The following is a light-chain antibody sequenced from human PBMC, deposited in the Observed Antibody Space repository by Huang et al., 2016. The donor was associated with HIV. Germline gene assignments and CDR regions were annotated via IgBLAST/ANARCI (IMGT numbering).Light chain of an antibody. Sequence: DIVMTQSPDSLAVSLGEEATINCKSSQSVLYRSNNKNYLAWYQQKPGQPPKLLIYWAYTRETGVPDRFTGSGSGTEFSLTISSLQAEDGAVYYCQQYDTSPWTFGQGTKVEIK. CDR3: QQYDTSPWT. CDR2: WAY. V-gene: IGKV4-1*01. J-gene: IGKJ1*01. CDR1: QSVLYRSNNKNY.